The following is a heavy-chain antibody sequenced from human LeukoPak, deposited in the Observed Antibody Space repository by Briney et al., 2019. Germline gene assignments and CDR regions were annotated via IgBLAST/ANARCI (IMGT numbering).Heavy chain of an antibody. J-gene: IGHJ4*02. CDR2: MNPNSGNT. Sequence: ASVKVSCKASVYTFTSYDIHWVRPATGQGLEWMGWMNPNSGNTGYAQKFQGRVTMTRNTSISTAYMELSSLGSEDTAVYYCAANILTGYFPFDYWGQGTLVTVSS. CDR3: AANILTGYFPFDY. D-gene: IGHD3-9*01. CDR1: VYTFTSYD. V-gene: IGHV1-8*01.